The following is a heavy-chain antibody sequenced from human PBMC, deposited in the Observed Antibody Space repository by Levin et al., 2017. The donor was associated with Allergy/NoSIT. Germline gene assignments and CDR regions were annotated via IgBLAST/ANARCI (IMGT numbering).Heavy chain of an antibody. D-gene: IGHD6-19*01. CDR3: ARVGTGWSGSFDY. V-gene: IGHV1-2*02. CDR2: INPRSGDT. J-gene: IGHJ4*02. CDR1: GYNYIAYY. Sequence: VASVKVSCKASGYNYIAYYIHWVRQAPGQGLEWMGWINPRSGDTKYVQKFQGRVTMTRDTSINTAYMELSSLKSDDTAVYYCARVGTGWSGSFDYWGQGTLVTVSS.